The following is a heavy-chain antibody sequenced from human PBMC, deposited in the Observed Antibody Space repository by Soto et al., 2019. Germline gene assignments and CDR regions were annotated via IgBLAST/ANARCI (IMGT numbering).Heavy chain of an antibody. D-gene: IGHD2-21*02. CDR1: GFTFSSYA. Sequence: GGSLRLSFAASGFTFSSYAMSWVRQAPGKVREWVSATSGSGGSTYYADSVKGRFTISRDNSKNTRYLQMNSLRAEDTAVYYCAKASINNIVVVTAPFDYWGQGTLVTVSS. J-gene: IGHJ4*02. V-gene: IGHV3-23*01. CDR2: TSGSGGST. CDR3: AKASINNIVVVTAPFDY.